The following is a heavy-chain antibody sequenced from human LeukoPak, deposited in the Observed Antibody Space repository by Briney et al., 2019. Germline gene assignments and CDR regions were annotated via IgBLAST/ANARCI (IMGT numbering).Heavy chain of an antibody. CDR2: IYPGDSDT. D-gene: IGHD3-22*01. CDR3: ASQSVNYYDSSGPGDWFDP. J-gene: IGHJ5*02. CDR1: GYSFTSYW. V-gene: IGHV5-51*01. Sequence: GESLKISCKGSGYSFTSYWIGWVRQIPGKGLEWMGIIYPGDSDTRYSPSFQGQVTISADKSISTAYLQWSSLKASDTAMYYCASQSVNYYDSSGPGDWFDPWGQGTLVTVSS.